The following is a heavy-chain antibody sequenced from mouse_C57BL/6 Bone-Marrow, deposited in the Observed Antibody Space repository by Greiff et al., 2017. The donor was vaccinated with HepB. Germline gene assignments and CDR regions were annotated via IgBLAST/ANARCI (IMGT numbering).Heavy chain of an antibody. J-gene: IGHJ1*03. D-gene: IGHD2-4*01. V-gene: IGHV5-16*01. CDR2: INYDGSST. Sequence: EVKLVESEGGLVQPGSSMKLSCTASGFTFSDYYMAWVRQVPEKGLEWVANINYDGSSTYYLDSLKSRFIISRDNAKNILYLQMSSLKSEDTATYYCAKGPYDYDWYFDVWGTGTTVTVSS. CDR3: AKGPYDYDWYFDV. CDR1: GFTFSDYY.